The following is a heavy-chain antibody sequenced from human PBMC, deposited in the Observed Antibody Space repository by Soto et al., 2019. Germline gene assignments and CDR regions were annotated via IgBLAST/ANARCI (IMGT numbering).Heavy chain of an antibody. CDR1: GFTFSSYE. J-gene: IGHJ3*02. CDR2: ISSSGSTI. D-gene: IGHD4-17*01. Sequence: EVQLVESGGGLVQPGGSLRLSCAASGFTFSSYEMNWVRQAPGKGLEWVSDISSSGSTIYYADSVKGRFTISRDNAKNSLYLQVNSLRAEDTAVYYCARDLYGGNSREGFDIWGQGTMVTVSS. CDR3: ARDLYGGNSREGFDI. V-gene: IGHV3-48*03.